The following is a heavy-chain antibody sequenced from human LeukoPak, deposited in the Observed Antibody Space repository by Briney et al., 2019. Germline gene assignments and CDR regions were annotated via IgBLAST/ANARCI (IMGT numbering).Heavy chain of an antibody. J-gene: IGHJ4*02. Sequence: SVKVSCKASGGTFMSYAISWVRQAPGQGLEWMGGIIPIFGTANYAQKFQGRVTITADESTSTAYMELSSLRSEDTAVYYCARGGTHPVIQLWPPLDYWGQGTLVTVSS. CDR1: GGTFMSYA. D-gene: IGHD5-18*01. V-gene: IGHV1-69*13. CDR3: ARGGTHPVIQLWPPLDY. CDR2: IIPIFGTA.